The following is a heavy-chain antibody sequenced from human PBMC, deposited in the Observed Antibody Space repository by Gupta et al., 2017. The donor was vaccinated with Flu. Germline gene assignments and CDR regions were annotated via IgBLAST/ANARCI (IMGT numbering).Heavy chain of an antibody. D-gene: IGHD2-8*01. CDR2: MNPNSGNT. CDR1: GYTFTSYD. J-gene: IGHJ6*02. Sequence: QVQLVQSGAEVKKPGASVKVSCKASGYTFTSYDINWVRQATGQGLEWMGWMNPNSGNTGYAQKFQGRVTMTRNTSISTAYMELSSLRSEDTAVYYCARGPRRYCTNGVCYKAGGYYYYGMDVWGQGTTVTVSS. V-gene: IGHV1-8*01. CDR3: ARGPRRYCTNGVCYKAGGYYYYGMDV.